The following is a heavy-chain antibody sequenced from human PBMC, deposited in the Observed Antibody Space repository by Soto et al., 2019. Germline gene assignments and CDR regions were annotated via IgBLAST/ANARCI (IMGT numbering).Heavy chain of an antibody. D-gene: IGHD6-19*01. V-gene: IGHV4-34*01. CDR1: GGSFSGYY. J-gene: IGHJ6*02. CDR2: INHSGST. Sequence: LSLTCAVYGGSFSGYYWSWIRQPPGKGLEWIGEINHSGSTNYNPSLKSRVTISVDTSKNQFSLKLSSVTAADTAVYYCARGRRTQWLHYYYYYGMDVWGQGTTVTVS. CDR3: ARGRRTQWLHYYYYYGMDV.